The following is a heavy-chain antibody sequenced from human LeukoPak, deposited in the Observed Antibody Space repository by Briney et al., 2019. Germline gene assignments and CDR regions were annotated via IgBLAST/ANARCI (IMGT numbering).Heavy chain of an antibody. CDR1: GGSFSSYY. D-gene: IGHD1-1*01. J-gene: IGHJ3*02. CDR2: INHSGST. Sequence: PSETLSLTCAFYGGSFSSYYWSWIRQPPGEGLEWIGEINHSGSTDYNPSLKNRVTISVDRSKNQFSLKLSSVTAADTAVYYCARGLAVRFFDIWGQGTMVTVSS. CDR3: ARGLAVRFFDI. V-gene: IGHV4-34*01.